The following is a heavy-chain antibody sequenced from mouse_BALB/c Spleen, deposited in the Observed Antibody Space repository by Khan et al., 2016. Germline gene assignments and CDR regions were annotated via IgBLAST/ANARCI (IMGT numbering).Heavy chain of an antibody. CDR2: IDPANGNT. Sequence: VQLQQSGAELVKPGASVKLSCTASGFNIKDTYMHWVKQRPEQGLEWIGRIDPANGNTKYDPKFQGKATITADTSSNTAYLQLSSLTSEDTAVYYLASTVVADFDNWGQGTTLTVSS. CDR1: GFNIKDTY. V-gene: IGHV14-3*02. D-gene: IGHD1-1*01. J-gene: IGHJ2*01. CDR3: ASTVVADFDN.